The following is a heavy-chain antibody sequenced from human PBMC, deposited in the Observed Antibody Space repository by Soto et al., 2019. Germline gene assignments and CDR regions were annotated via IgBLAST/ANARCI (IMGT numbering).Heavy chain of an antibody. Sequence: QVHLVQSGAEVKKPGSSVKVSCKASGGTFSTSSINWLRQAPGQRPEWMVNSLPVFGTADYAQKFRDRVTINADKSTNTAYMELRSLFSEDAAVYYCARGHEYGGNSDAFDIWGQGTVVTVSS. J-gene: IGHJ3*02. D-gene: IGHD4-17*01. V-gene: IGHV1-69*14. CDR1: GGTFSTSS. CDR2: SLPVFGTA. CDR3: ARGHEYGGNSDAFDI.